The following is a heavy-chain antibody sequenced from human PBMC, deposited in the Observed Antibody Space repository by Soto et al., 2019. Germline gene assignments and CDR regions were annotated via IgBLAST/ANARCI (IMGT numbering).Heavy chain of an antibody. V-gene: IGHV1-69*13. CDR1: GYTFTSYG. CDR2: IIPNNGKT. CDR3: ARDRYGGNPVSYYYYGMDV. D-gene: IGHD2-15*01. Sequence: ASVKVSCKASGYTFTSYGISWVRQAPGQGLEWMGWIIPNNGKTNYAQKFQGRVTITADESTSTAYMELSSLRSEDTAVYYCARDRYGGNPVSYYYYGMDVWGQGTTVTVSS. J-gene: IGHJ6*02.